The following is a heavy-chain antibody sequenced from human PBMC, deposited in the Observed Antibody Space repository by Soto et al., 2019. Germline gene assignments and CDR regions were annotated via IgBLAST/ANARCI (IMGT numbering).Heavy chain of an antibody. CDR3: ARNTDYYGLHRWFDP. V-gene: IGHV1-18*01. Sequence: ASVKVSCKASGYTFSNYAISWVRQAPGQGLEWMGWITAHNGNTKYAQKFQARVTMTTDTSTSTASMELRSLRSDDTAVYYCARNTDYYGLHRWFDPWGQGTLVTVSS. D-gene: IGHD3-10*01. J-gene: IGHJ5*02. CDR2: ITAHNGNT. CDR1: GYTFSNYA.